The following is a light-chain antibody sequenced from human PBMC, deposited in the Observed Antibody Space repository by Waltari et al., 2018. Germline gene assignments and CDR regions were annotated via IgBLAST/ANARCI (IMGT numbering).Light chain of an antibody. CDR3: QVWDPKSDHLVV. CDR2: YDS. V-gene: IGLV3-21*04. Sequence: SYVLTQAPSVSVAPGQTATITCGGNDIGRTNVHWYQQKPGQAPIVFIYYDSDRPSGIPARFSGSNAENTATLTISRVEAGDEADYFCQVWDPKSDHLVVFGGGTKLTVL. J-gene: IGLJ2*01. CDR1: DIGRTN.